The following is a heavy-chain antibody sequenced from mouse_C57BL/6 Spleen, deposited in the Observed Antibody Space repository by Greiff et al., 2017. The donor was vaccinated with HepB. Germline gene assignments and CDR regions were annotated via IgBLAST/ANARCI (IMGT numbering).Heavy chain of an antibody. CDR1: GYTFTSYW. J-gene: IGHJ2*01. V-gene: IGHV1-5*01. D-gene: IGHD2-3*01. CDR3: TKGGYYDGYFDY. CDR2: IYPGNSDT. Sequence: EVQLQQSGTVLARPGASVKMSCKTSGYTFTSYWMHWVKQRPGQGLEWIGAIYPGNSDTSYNQKFKGKAKLTAVTSASTAYMELSSLTNEDSAVYYCTKGGYYDGYFDYWGQGTTLTVSS.